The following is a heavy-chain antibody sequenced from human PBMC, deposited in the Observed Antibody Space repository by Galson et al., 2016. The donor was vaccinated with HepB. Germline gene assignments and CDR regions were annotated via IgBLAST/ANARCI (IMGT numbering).Heavy chain of an antibody. CDR2: TIPIFTTA. D-gene: IGHD5-18*01. J-gene: IGHJ4*02. CDR1: GGTFNNYA. Sequence: SVKVSCKASGGTFNNYAISWVRQAPGQGLEWMGGTIPIFTTANYAEKFQGRVSITADETTSTSYLELGSLRSDDTAVYYCAHAGGYTYGYRGGSYFDSWCRGTLVSVSS. CDR3: AHAGGYTYGYRGGSYFDS. V-gene: IGHV1-69*13.